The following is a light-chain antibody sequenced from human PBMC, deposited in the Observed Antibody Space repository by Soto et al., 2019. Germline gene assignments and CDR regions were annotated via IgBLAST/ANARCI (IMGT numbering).Light chain of an antibody. CDR3: EQYGSSQLS. V-gene: IGKV3-20*01. Sequence: EIVLTQSPGTLSLSPGERPTLSCRASQSVSSSYLAWYQQKPGQAPRLLIYGASSRATGFPDRFGGSGSGTDFTLTISRLEPEEFAVYYCEQYGSSQLSFGGGTKVEIK. CDR1: QSVSSSY. J-gene: IGKJ4*01. CDR2: GAS.